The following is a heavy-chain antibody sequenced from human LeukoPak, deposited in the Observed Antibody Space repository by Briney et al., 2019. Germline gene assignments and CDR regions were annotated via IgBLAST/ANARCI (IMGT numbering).Heavy chain of an antibody. CDR3: ARDYGSGSYDY. CDR2: IYYSGST. D-gene: IGHD3-10*01. V-gene: IGHV4-31*03. J-gene: IGHJ4*02. Sequence: SETLSLTCTVSGGSISSGGYYWSWIRQHPGKGLEWIGYIYYSGSTYYNPSLKSRVTISVDTTKNQFSLKLSSVTAADTAVYYCARDYGSGSYDYWGQGTLVTVSS. CDR1: GGSISSGGYY.